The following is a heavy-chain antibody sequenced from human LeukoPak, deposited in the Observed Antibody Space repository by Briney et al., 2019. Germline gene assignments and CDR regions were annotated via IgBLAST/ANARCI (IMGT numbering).Heavy chain of an antibody. Sequence: EGSLRLSCAASGFTFSNYAMSWVRQAPGKGLEWVSAIHGTDGRTWYPDSVKGRCTISRDNSRNTLYLQLNSLRAEDTAVYYCARGTVVRGVIMNYYYYMDVWGKGTTVTISS. CDR2: IHGTDGRT. J-gene: IGHJ6*03. CDR1: GFTFSNYA. V-gene: IGHV3-23*01. D-gene: IGHD3-10*01. CDR3: ARGTVVRGVIMNYYYYMDV.